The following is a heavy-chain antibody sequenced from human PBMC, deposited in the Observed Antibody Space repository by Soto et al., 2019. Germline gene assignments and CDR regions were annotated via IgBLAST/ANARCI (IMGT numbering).Heavy chain of an antibody. CDR3: ASSYYDILTGYHYYGMDV. CDR2: INAGNGNT. Sequence: QVQLVQSGAEVKKPGASVKVSCKASGYTFTSYAMHWVRQAPGQRLEWMGWINAGNGNTKYSQKFQGRVTITRDTSARTAYMERSSLRSEDTAGYYCASSYYDILTGYHYYGMDVWGQGTTVTVSS. CDR1: GYTFTSYA. J-gene: IGHJ6*02. V-gene: IGHV1-3*01. D-gene: IGHD3-9*01.